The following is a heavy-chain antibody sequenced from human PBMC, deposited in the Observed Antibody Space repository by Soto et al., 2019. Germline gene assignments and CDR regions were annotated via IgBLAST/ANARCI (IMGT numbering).Heavy chain of an antibody. D-gene: IGHD2-15*01. Sequence: GGSLRLSCAASGFTVSSKYMTWVRQAPGKGLEWVSLIQSGGTTYYADSVKGRFTISRDTSENTLHLQMDSLRVEDTAVYYCARDDFLCDSGRCYGIPLDVSGTGTTVTVFS. CDR2: IQSGGTT. CDR3: ARDDFLCDSGRCYGIPLDV. V-gene: IGHV3-66*01. J-gene: IGHJ6*04. CDR1: GFTVSSKY.